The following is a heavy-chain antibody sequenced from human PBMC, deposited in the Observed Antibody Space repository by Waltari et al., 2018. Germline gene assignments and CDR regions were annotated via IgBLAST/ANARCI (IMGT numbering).Heavy chain of an antibody. D-gene: IGHD3-22*01. V-gene: IGHV3-23*01. CDR2: ISGSGGST. CDR3: AKDIVVVITRYPDY. J-gene: IGHJ4*02. CDR1: GFTFSSYA. Sequence: EVQLLESGGGLVQPGGSLRLSCAAYGFTFSSYAMSWVRQAPGKGLEWVSAISGSGGSTYYADSVKGRFTISRDNSKNTLYLQMNSLRAEDTAVYYCAKDIVVVITRYPDYWGQGTLVTVSS.